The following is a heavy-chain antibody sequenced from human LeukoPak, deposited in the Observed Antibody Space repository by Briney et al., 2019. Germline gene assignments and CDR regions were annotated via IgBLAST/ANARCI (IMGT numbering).Heavy chain of an antibody. D-gene: IGHD1-14*01. V-gene: IGHV1-69*13. Sequence: GASVKVSCKASGGTFSSYAISWVRQAPGQGLEWMGGIIPIFGTANYAQKFQGRVTISADESTSTAYMELSSLRSEDTAVYYCACPEVYCYYGMDVWGQGTTVTVSS. CDR2: IIPIFGTA. J-gene: IGHJ6*02. CDR3: ACPEVYCYYGMDV. CDR1: GGTFSSYA.